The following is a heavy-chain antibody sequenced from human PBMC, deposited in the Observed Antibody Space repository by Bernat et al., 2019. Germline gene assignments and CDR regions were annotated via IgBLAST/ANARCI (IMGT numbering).Heavy chain of an antibody. Sequence: QVQLQESGPGLVKPSETLSLTCTVSGGSISGYYWSWIRRPPGKGLEWIGYMSYSGSTNYNPSLKSRCTISVATSNNQFSLKLSSVTAADTAVYYCARSYYGGNSVCFDPWGQGTLVTVSS. D-gene: IGHD4-23*01. CDR2: MSYSGST. J-gene: IGHJ5*02. CDR1: GGSISGYY. CDR3: ARSYYGGNSVCFDP. V-gene: IGHV4-59*01.